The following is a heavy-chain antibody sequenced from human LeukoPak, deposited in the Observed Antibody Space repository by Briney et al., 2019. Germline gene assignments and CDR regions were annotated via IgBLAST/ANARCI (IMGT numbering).Heavy chain of an antibody. CDR1: GFTFSSYA. D-gene: IGHD3-3*01. V-gene: IGHV3-30-3*01. Sequence: GGSLRLSCAASGFTFSSYAMHWVRQAPGKGLEWVAVISYDGSNKYYADSVKGRFTISRDNSKNTLYLQMNSLKTEDTAVYYCTTAGVLGGYYDFFDYWGQGTLVTVSS. CDR3: TTAGVLGGYYDFFDY. CDR2: ISYDGSNK. J-gene: IGHJ4*02.